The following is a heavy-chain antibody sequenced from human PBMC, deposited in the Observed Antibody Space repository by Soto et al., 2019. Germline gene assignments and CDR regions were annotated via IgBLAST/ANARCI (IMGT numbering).Heavy chain of an antibody. J-gene: IGHJ4*02. Sequence: SETLSLTGTVSGGSISSTNYYWGWIRQPPGKGLEWIGSLYSSGSTSYNPSLKSRVTISVDTSKNQLSLKLSSVTAADTAVHYCARVIISKYYFDYWGQGTQVTVSS. CDR1: GGSISSTNYY. D-gene: IGHD2-21*01. V-gene: IGHV4-39*01. CDR3: ARVIISKYYFDY. CDR2: LYSSGST.